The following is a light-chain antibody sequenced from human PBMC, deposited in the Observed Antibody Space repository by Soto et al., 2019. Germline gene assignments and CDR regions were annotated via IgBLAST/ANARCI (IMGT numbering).Light chain of an antibody. CDR2: DVS. CDR3: SSYTNRAMFV. V-gene: IGLV2-14*03. J-gene: IGLJ1*01. CDR1: SSDVGGYNY. Sequence: QSALTQPASVSGSPGQSITISCTGTSSDVGGYNYVAWYQQHPGKAPKLLIYDVSNRPSGISHRFSGSKSGSTASLTISGLQAEYEADYYCSSYTNRAMFVFGTGTKLTVL.